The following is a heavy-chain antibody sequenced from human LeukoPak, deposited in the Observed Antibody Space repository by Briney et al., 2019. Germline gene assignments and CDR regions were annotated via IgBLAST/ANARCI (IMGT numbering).Heavy chain of an antibody. CDR2: ISYDGSNK. CDR1: GFTFSSYA. V-gene: IGHV3-30-3*01. J-gene: IGHJ4*02. CDR3: ARDGTLCY. Sequence: GGSLRLSCAASGFTFSSYAMRWVRQAPGKGLEWVAVISYDGSNKYYADSVKGRFTISRDNSKNTLYLQMNSLRAEDTAVYYCARDGTLCYWGQGTLVTVSS. D-gene: IGHD1-26*01.